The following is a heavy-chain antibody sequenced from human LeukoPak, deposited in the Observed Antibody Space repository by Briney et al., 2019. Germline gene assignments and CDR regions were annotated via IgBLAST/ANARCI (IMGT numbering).Heavy chain of an antibody. D-gene: IGHD5-12*01. CDR1: GGSISTYY. J-gene: IGHJ4*02. Sequence: SETLSLTCTLSGGSISTYYWSWIRRPPGKGLEWIGYIYHSGSTNYNPSLKSRVTISVDTSKNQFSLKLSSATAADTAVYYCARGGGYASPIGYWGRGALVTVSS. CDR3: ARGGGYASPIGY. CDR2: IYHSGST. V-gene: IGHV4-59*01.